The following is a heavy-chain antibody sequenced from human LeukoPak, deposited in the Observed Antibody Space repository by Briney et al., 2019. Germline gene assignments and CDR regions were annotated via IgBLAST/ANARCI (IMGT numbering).Heavy chain of an antibody. D-gene: IGHD1-26*01. CDR1: GGTFSSYA. CDR2: IIPIFGTA. Sequence: SVKVSCKASGGTFSSYAISWVRQAPGQGLEWMGGIIPIFGTANYAQKFQGRVTITADESTSTAYMELSSLRSEDTAVYYCAGDNSGSYSDYYYGMDVWGQGTTVTVSS. CDR3: AGDNSGSYSDYYYGMDV. V-gene: IGHV1-69*13. J-gene: IGHJ6*02.